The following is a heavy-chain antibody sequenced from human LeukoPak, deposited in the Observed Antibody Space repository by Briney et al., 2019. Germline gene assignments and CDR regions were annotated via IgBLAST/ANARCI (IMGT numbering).Heavy chain of an antibody. CDR2: INHSGST. CDR1: GGSFSCYY. V-gene: IGHV4-34*01. Sequence: SETLSLTCAVYGGSFSCYYWSWIRQPPGKGLEWIGEINHSGSTNYNPSLKSRVTISVDTSKNQFSLKLSSVTAADTAVYYCARGHNWFDPWGQGTLVTVSS. CDR3: ARGHNWFDP. J-gene: IGHJ5*02.